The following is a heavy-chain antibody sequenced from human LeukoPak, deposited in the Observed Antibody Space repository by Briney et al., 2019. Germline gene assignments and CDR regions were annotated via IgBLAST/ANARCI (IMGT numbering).Heavy chain of an antibody. CDR3: ARVGGQWLEFDY. J-gene: IGHJ4*02. D-gene: IGHD6-19*01. CDR1: GGSFSGYY. CDR2: IYYSGST. V-gene: IGHV4-59*01. Sequence: KPSETLSLTRGVYGGSFSGYYWSWIRQPPGKGLEWIGYIYYSGSTNYNPSLKSRVTISVDTSKNQFSLKLSSVTAADTAVYYCARVGGQWLEFDYWGQGTLVTVSS.